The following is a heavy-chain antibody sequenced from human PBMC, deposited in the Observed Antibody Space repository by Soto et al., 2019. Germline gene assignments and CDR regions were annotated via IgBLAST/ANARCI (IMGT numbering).Heavy chain of an antibody. J-gene: IGHJ5*02. CDR2: ISSSSSYI. CDR1: GFTFSSYA. V-gene: IGHV3-21*01. D-gene: IGHD3-22*01. Sequence: LSLSCAASGFTFSSYAMNWVRQAPGKGLEWVSSISSSSSYIYYADSVKGRFTISRDNAKNSLYLQMNNLRAEDTAVYYCARDSSGYYYAWFDPWGQGTLVTVSS. CDR3: ARDSSGYYYAWFDP.